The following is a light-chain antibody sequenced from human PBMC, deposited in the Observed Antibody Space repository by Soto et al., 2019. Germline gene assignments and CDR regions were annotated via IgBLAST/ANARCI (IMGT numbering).Light chain of an antibody. CDR3: QQSSTWPPIT. J-gene: IGKJ5*01. CDR2: DAS. V-gene: IGKV3-11*01. Sequence: EIVLTQSPVTLSLSPGERATLSCRASQSVSSYLAWYQQKPGQAPRLLIYDASNRATGIPDRFSGSGSGTDFTLTISSLEPEDFAVYYCQQSSTWPPITFGQGTRREIK. CDR1: QSVSSY.